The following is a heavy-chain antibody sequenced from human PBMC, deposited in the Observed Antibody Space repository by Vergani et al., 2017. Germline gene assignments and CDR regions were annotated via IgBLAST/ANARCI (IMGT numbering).Heavy chain of an antibody. CDR1: GGTFSSYA. CDR3: ATLSPTGVTRNVYGGNYFDY. CDR2: IIPIFGTA. V-gene: IGHV1-69*01. J-gene: IGHJ4*02. Sequence: QVQLVQSGAEVKKPGSSVKVSCKASGGTFSSYAISWVRQAPGQGLEWMGGIIPIFGTANYAQKFQGRVTITADESTSTAYMELSSLRSEDTAVYYCATLSPTGVTRNVYGGNYFDYWGQGTLVTVSS. D-gene: IGHD4-23*01.